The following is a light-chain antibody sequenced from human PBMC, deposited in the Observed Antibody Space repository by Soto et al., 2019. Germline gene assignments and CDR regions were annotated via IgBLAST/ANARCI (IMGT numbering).Light chain of an antibody. V-gene: IGKV3-15*01. Sequence: EIVMTQSPATLSVSPGARATLSCRPSQSVSSNLAWYQKQPGHAPTLLVYGASTRATGIPARFGCIGSGMGGTITTSSLRAEDCAVYYCQQYNHWPPITVGQGTPLVI. CDR2: GAS. J-gene: IGKJ5*01. CDR1: QSVSSN. CDR3: QQYNHWPPIT.